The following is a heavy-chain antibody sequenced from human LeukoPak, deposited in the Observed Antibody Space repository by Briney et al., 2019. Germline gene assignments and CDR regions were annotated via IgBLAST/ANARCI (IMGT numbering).Heavy chain of an antibody. CDR3: AKTKESVAGPYFDY. CDR1: GFMFSFSG. Sequence: GGTLRLSCAASGFMFSFSGMSWVRQAPGKGLEWVSAISGSGGSTYYADSVKGRFTISRDNSKNTLYLQMNSLRAEDTAVYYCAKTKESVAGPYFDYWGQGTLVTVSS. CDR2: ISGSGGST. J-gene: IGHJ4*02. V-gene: IGHV3-23*01. D-gene: IGHD6-19*01.